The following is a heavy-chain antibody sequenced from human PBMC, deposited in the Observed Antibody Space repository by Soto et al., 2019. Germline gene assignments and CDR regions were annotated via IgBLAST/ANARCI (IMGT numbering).Heavy chain of an antibody. V-gene: IGHV1-8*01. Sequence: QVQLVQSGAEVKQPGASVKVSCRASGYTFTNYDISWVRQATGQGLEWMGWMNPDSANTGYTQKFQGRVTMTRVTSINSAYMELHSLTSEDTAVYYCARAIRDQLLSDYWGQGTLVTVSS. CDR1: GYTFTNYD. D-gene: IGHD1-26*01. J-gene: IGHJ4*02. CDR2: MNPDSANT. CDR3: ARAIRDQLLSDY.